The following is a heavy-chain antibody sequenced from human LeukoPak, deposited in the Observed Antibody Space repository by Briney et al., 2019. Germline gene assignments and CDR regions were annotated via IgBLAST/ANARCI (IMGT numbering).Heavy chain of an antibody. D-gene: IGHD2/OR15-2a*01. CDR2: IRSSGDST. CDR3: ARSGLSRFGF. CDR1: GFTFSSYG. V-gene: IGHV3-23*01. J-gene: IGHJ4*02. Sequence: GGSLRLSCAASGFTFSSYGMSWVRQAPGKGLEWVSGIRSSGDSTYYADSVKGRFTISRDNSRNTLYLQMNSLRAEDTAVYYCARSGLSRFGFWGQGTLVTVSS.